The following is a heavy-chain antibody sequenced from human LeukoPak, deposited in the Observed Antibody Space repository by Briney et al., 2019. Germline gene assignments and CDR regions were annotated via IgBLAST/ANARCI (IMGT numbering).Heavy chain of an antibody. Sequence: SETLSLTCAVYGGSFGGYYWSWIRQPPGKGLEWIGEINHSGSTNYNPSLKSRVTISVDTSKNQFSLKLSSVTAADTAVYYCARGGGYSYDDYWGQGTLVTVSS. CDR1: GGSFGGYY. V-gene: IGHV4-34*01. D-gene: IGHD5-18*01. CDR2: INHSGST. J-gene: IGHJ4*02. CDR3: ARGGGYSYDDY.